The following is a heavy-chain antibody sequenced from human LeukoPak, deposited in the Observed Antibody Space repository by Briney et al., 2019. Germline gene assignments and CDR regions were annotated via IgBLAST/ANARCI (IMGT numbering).Heavy chain of an antibody. CDR1: GYTFTSYA. Sequence: ASVKVSCKASGYTFTSYAMHWVRQAPGQRLEWMGWINAGNGNTKYSQEFQGRVTMTRDMSTSTVYMELSSLRSEDTAVYYCARVILGYGDYYFDYWGQGTLVTVSS. CDR2: INAGNGNT. D-gene: IGHD4-17*01. J-gene: IGHJ4*02. V-gene: IGHV1-3*03. CDR3: ARVILGYGDYYFDY.